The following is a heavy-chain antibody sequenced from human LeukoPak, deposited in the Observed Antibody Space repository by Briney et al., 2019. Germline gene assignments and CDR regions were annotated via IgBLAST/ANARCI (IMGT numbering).Heavy chain of an antibody. Sequence: GGSLRLSCAASGFTVSSYEVNWVRQAPGKGLEWISYISSSGSTIYYADSVKGRFTISRDNAKNSVYLQMNSLRAGDTAVYYCARGPSGNNNLWMDYWGQGTLVSVSS. CDR1: GFTVSSYE. V-gene: IGHV3-48*03. CDR3: ARGPSGNNNLWMDY. CDR2: ISSSGSTI. J-gene: IGHJ4*02. D-gene: IGHD3-10*01.